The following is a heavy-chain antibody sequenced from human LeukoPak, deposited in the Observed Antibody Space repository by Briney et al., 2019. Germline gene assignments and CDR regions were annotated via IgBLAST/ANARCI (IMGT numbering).Heavy chain of an antibody. CDR1: GGSISSGGYY. J-gene: IGHJ4*02. Sequence: SETLSLTCTVSGGSISSGGYYWSWIRQPPGKGLEWIGYIYHSGSTYYNPSLKSRVTISVDRSKNQFSLKLSSVTAADTAVYYCARGEDYYGSGSYLIDYWGQGTLVTVSS. V-gene: IGHV4-30-2*01. CDR3: ARGEDYYGSGSYLIDY. CDR2: IYHSGST. D-gene: IGHD3-10*01.